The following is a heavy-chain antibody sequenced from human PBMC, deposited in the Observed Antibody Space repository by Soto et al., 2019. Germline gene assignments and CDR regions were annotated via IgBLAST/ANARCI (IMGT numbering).Heavy chain of an antibody. J-gene: IGHJ6*02. D-gene: IGHD6-19*01. CDR1: GFTFSSFW. CDR2: INQDGSEQ. V-gene: IGHV3-7*03. CDR3: ARVFKEVAMASTHYYYGLDV. Sequence: PGGSLRLSCAASGFTFSSFWMNWVRQTPGKGLEWVANINQDGSEQYYVDSVKGRFTISRDNVKNSLYLQLNTLRAEDTAIYYCARVFKEVAMASTHYYYGLDVWGQGTTVTV.